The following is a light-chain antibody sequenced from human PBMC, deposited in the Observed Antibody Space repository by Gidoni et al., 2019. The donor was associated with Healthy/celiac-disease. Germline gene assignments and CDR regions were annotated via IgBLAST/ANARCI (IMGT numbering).Light chain of an antibody. V-gene: IGLV3-21*02. J-gene: IGLJ2*01. CDR1: NIGSQS. Sequence: SSVLTQPPSVSVAPGQTARINCGGNNIGSQSVHWYQQKPGQAPVLVVYDDSDRPSGIPERFSGSNSGNTATLTISRGEAGDEADYYCQVWDSSSDHPVVFGGGTKLTVL. CDR2: DDS. CDR3: QVWDSSSDHPVV.